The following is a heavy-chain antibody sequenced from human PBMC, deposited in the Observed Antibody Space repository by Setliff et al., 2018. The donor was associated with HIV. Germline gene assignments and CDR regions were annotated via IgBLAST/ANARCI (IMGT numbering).Heavy chain of an antibody. V-gene: IGHV3-53*01. Sequence: GGSLRLSCAASGFSVSTDYMTWVRQAPGKGLEWVSLIYSDSSTYYADSVKGRFTISRDNSKNTLYLQMNSLRAEDTAVYYCARATFGGVIAYFDSWGQGALVTVSS. D-gene: IGHD3-16*02. CDR3: ARATFGGVIAYFDS. CDR1: GFSVSTDY. CDR2: IYSDSST. J-gene: IGHJ4*02.